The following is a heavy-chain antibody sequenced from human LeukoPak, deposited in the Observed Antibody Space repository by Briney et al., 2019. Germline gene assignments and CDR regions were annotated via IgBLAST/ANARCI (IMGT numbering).Heavy chain of an antibody. CDR1: GFTFSSYA. CDR3: ASGPYCSSTSCSFDY. Sequence: GGSLRLSCAASGFTFSSYAMSWVRQAPGKGLEWVSAISGSGGSTYYADSVKGRFTISRDNAKNSLYLQMNSLRAEDTAVYYCASGPYCSSTSCSFDYWGQGTLVTVSS. CDR2: ISGSGGST. J-gene: IGHJ4*02. D-gene: IGHD2-2*01. V-gene: IGHV3-23*01.